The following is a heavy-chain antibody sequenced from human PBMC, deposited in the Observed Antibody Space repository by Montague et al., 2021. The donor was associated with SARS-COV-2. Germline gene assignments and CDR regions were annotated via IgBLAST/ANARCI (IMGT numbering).Heavy chain of an antibody. D-gene: IGHD2-2*01. CDR3: ARGGWGGTDCSSTSCKPYYYCGMDF. CDR1: GGSISSGSYY. CDR2: IYTSGST. Sequence: TLSLTCTVSGGSISSGSYYWSWIRQPAGKGLEWIGRIYTSGSTNYNPSLKSRVTISVDTSKNQFSLKLSSVTAADTSVYYCARGGWGGTDCSSTSCKPYYYCGMDFCGQGTTVTVSS. V-gene: IGHV4-61*02. J-gene: IGHJ6*02.